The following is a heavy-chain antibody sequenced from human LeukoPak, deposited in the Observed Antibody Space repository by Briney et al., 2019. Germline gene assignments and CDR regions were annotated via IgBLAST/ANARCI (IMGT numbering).Heavy chain of an antibody. Sequence: ASVKVSCKASGYTFTSYDINWVRQATGQGLEWMGWMNPNSGNTGYAQKFQGRVTMTRNTSISTAYMELSSLRSEDTAVYYCARGGEDIVVVVAANGNWFDPWGQGTLVTVSA. D-gene: IGHD2-15*01. CDR2: MNPNSGNT. V-gene: IGHV1-8*01. J-gene: IGHJ5*02. CDR3: ARGGEDIVVVVAANGNWFDP. CDR1: GYTFTSYD.